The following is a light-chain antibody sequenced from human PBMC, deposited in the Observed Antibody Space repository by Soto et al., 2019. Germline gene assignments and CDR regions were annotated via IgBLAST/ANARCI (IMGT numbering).Light chain of an antibody. CDR3: CSYEGIYTSYV. Sequence: QSVLTQPRSVSGSPGQSVTISCTGTSSNVGGYNYVSWYQQHPGKVPKLLIYDVSKRPSGVPDRFSGSKSGNTASLTTSGLQAEDEADYYCCSYEGIYTSYVFGTGTKVTDL. V-gene: IGLV2-11*01. CDR1: SSNVGGYNY. CDR2: DVS. J-gene: IGLJ1*01.